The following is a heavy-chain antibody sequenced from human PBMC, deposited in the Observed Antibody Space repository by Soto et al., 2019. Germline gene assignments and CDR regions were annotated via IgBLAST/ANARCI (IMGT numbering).Heavy chain of an antibody. Sequence: ASVKVSCKASGYTFTSYAMHCARQAPGQRLEWMGWINAGNGNTKYSQKFQGRVTITRDTSASTAYMELSSLRFEDTAVYYCARDQGDSDSSGYYRRAFDIWGQGTMVTVSS. V-gene: IGHV1-3*01. CDR1: GYTFTSYA. CDR2: INAGNGNT. CDR3: ARDQGDSDSSGYYRRAFDI. J-gene: IGHJ3*02. D-gene: IGHD3-22*01.